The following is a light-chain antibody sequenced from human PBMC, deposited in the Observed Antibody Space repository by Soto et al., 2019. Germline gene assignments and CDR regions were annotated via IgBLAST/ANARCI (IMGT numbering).Light chain of an antibody. CDR1: QSVSGN. J-gene: IGKJ1*01. CDR3: QQYNNWPPGT. V-gene: IGKV3-15*01. CDR2: GAS. Sequence: EIVMTQSPATLSVSPGERATLSCRASQSVSGNLAGYQQKPGQAPRLLIYGASTRATGIPARFSGSGSGTEFTLTISSLQSEDFAVYYCQQYNNWPPGTFGQGTKVEIK.